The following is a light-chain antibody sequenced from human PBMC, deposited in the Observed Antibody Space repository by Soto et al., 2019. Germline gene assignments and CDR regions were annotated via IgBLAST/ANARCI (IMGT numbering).Light chain of an antibody. CDR1: SGHSSYA. J-gene: IGLJ2*01. CDR3: QTWGTCHVV. Sequence: QPVLTQSPSASASLGASVKLTCTLSSGHSSYAIAWHHQQPQKGPRYLMNLNSDGSHNKGDGIPDRLSGSRSEAEHYLTISSLQSEDEGDYYCQTWGTCHVVFGGGTQLTVL. CDR2: LNSDGSH. V-gene: IGLV4-69*01.